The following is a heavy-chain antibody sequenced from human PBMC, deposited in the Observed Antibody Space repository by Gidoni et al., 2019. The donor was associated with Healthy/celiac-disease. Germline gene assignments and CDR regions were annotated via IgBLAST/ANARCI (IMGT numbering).Heavy chain of an antibody. Sequence: VKPSETLSLTCTVSGGSISGYYWSWIRQPPGKGLEWIGYIYYSGSTNYNPSLKSRVTISVDTSKNQFSLKLSSVTAADTAVYYCARAPRGYSYRYFDYWGQGTLVTVSS. V-gene: IGHV4-59*01. D-gene: IGHD5-18*01. J-gene: IGHJ4*02. CDR1: GGSISGYY. CDR3: ARAPRGYSYRYFDY. CDR2: IYYSGST.